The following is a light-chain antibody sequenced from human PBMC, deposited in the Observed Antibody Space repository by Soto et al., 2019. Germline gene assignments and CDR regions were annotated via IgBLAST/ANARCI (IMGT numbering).Light chain of an antibody. CDR1: SSDVGNYDY. J-gene: IGLJ2*01. CDR3: TSYISSGTVV. Sequence: QSALTQPASVSGSLRQSITISCTGTSSDVGNYDYVSWYQQHPGQAPKLMIYDVNSRPSGVSNRFSGSKYGNTASLTISGLRAEDEANYFCTSYISSGTVVFGGGTKVTVL. V-gene: IGLV2-14*03. CDR2: DVN.